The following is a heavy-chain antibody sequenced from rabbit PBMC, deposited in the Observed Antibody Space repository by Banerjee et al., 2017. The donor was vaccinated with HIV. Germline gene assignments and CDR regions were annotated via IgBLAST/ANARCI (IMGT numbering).Heavy chain of an antibody. CDR3: ARIASSSGYYHDTFDP. D-gene: IGHD1-1*01. CDR2: IHVARGRT. Sequence: QLKETGGGLVNPGGSLTLTCTASGFSLSSYYMTWVRQAPGKGLEGIGTIHVARGRTYYPSWVNGRFTISSDNAQNTLYLQLNSLTAADTATYFCARIASSSGYYHDTFDPWGQGTLVTVS. V-gene: IGHV1S7*01. CDR1: GFSLSSYY. J-gene: IGHJ2*01.